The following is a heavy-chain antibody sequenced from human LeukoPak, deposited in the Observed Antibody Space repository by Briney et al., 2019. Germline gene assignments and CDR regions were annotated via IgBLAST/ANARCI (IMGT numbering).Heavy chain of an antibody. CDR1: GFTFSSYD. Sequence: GGSLRLSCAASGFTFSSYDMHWVRQATGKGLEWVSAIGTAGDTYYPGSVKGRFTISRENAKNSLYLQMNSLRAGDTAVYYCAREGYCRGGSCPEAFDIWGQGTMVTVSS. CDR3: AREGYCRGGSCPEAFDI. CDR2: IGTAGDT. J-gene: IGHJ3*02. V-gene: IGHV3-13*01. D-gene: IGHD2-15*01.